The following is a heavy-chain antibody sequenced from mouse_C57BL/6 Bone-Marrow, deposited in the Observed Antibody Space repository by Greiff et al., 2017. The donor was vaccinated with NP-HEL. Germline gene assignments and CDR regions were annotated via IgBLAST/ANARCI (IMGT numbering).Heavy chain of an antibody. CDR3: TPLFFDV. CDR2: IDPENGDT. CDR1: GFNIKDDY. V-gene: IGHV14-4*01. J-gene: IGHJ1*03. Sequence: LKESGAELVRPGASVKLSCTASGFNIKDDYMHWVKQRPEQGLEWIGWIDPENGDTEYASKFQGKATITADTSSNTAYLQLSSLTSEDTAVYYCTPLFFDVWGTGTTVTVSS. D-gene: IGHD1-1*01.